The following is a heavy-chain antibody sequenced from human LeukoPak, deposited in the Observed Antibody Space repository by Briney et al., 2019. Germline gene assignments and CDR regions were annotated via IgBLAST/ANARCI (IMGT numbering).Heavy chain of an antibody. V-gene: IGHV4-59*01. CDR3: AKHLTNAYYDMIWFDP. D-gene: IGHD3-16*01. Sequence: PSETLSLTCIVSGGSLNSDYWLWIRQPPGKGLAWMGWIFFSGSTNYNPSVKSRVTISVATSKNHFSLKLNSVTAADTAVYYCAKHLTNAYYDMIWFDPWGQGTLVTVSS. J-gene: IGHJ5*02. CDR2: IFFSGST. CDR1: GGSLNSDY.